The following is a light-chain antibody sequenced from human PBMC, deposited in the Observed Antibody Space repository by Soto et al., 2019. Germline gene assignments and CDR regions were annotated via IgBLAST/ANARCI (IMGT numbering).Light chain of an antibody. J-gene: IGLJ1*01. CDR2: DVS. CDR1: SGDVGGYNY. Sequence: QSALTQPASVSGSPGQSITISCTGTSGDVGGYNYVSWYQQHPGKAPKLMIYDVSNRPSGVSNRFSGSKSGNTASLTFSGLQAEDEADYYCSSYTSSSLYVFGTGTKVTVL. CDR3: SSYTSSSLYV. V-gene: IGLV2-14*01.